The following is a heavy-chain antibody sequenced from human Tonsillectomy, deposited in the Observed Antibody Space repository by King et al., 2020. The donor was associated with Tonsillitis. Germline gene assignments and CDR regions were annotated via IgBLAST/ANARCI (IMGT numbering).Heavy chain of an antibody. V-gene: IGHV3-48*02. CDR3: ARAAYCSGTSCIFDS. J-gene: IGHJ4*02. CDR1: GFALSSYT. CDR2: IISSSTTI. Sequence: VKLVESGGGLVQPGGSLRFSCAASGFALSSYTMNWVRQARGKGREWGSYIISSSTTIYYADSVKGRFIISRDNSKNFLYLQMNSLRDDDTAVYYCARAAYCSGTSCIFDSWGQGTLVTVSS. D-gene: IGHD2-2*01.